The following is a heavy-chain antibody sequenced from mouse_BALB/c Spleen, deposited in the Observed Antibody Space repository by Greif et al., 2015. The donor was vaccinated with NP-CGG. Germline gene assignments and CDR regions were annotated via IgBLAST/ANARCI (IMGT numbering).Heavy chain of an antibody. D-gene: IGHD4-1*01. V-gene: IGHV7-3*02. CDR3: ARDVGFDY. CDR2: IRNKANGYTT. CDR1: GFTSTDYY. Sequence: DVQLQESGGGLVQPGGFLRLSCATSGFTSTDYYMSWVRQPPGKALEWLGFIRNKANGYTTEYSASVKGRFTISRDNSQSILYLQMNTLRAEDSATYYCARDVGFDYWGQGTTLTVSS. J-gene: IGHJ2*01.